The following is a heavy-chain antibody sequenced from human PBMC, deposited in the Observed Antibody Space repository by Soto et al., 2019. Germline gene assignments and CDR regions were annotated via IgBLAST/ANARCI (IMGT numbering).Heavy chain of an antibody. J-gene: IGHJ6*02. CDR2: IYYSGST. CDR3: ARDRRPATGTAPYYYYYGMDV. CDR1: GGSISSGGYY. V-gene: IGHV4-31*03. Sequence: SETLSLTCTVSGGSISSGGYYWSWIRQHPGKGLEWIGYIYYSGSTYYNPSLKSRVTISVDTSKNQFSLKLSSVTAADTAVYYCARDRRPATGTAPYYYYYGMDVWGQGTTVTVSS. D-gene: IGHD1-1*01.